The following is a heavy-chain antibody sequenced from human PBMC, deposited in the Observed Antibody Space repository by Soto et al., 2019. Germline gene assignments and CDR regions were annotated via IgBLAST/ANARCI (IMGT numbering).Heavy chain of an antibody. CDR2: ISGSGDNT. CDR1: GFTFSRYG. Sequence: EVQLSESGGGLVQPGGSLGLSCAASGFTFSRYGMSWVRQAPGKGLEWVSAISGSGDNTYYADSVKGRFTISRDSSNNTLFLQMNSLRADDTALYFCVKLRLELLYLDSWGLGALVIVSS. D-gene: IGHD1-7*01. J-gene: IGHJ4*02. CDR3: VKLRLELLYLDS. V-gene: IGHV3-23*01.